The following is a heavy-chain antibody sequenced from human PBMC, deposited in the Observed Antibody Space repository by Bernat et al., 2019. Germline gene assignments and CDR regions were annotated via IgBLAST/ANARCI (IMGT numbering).Heavy chain of an antibody. V-gene: IGHV3-30*18. CDR3: AKARYGSGSYYGFGDY. CDR1: GFTFSSYG. CDR2: ISYDGSNK. Sequence: VQLVESGGGVVQPGRSLRLSCAASGFTFSSYGMHWVRQAPGKGLEWVAVISYDGSNKYYADSVKGRFTISRDNSKNTLHLQMNSLRAEDTAVYYCAKARYGSGSYYGFGDYWGQGTLVTVSS. D-gene: IGHD3-10*01. J-gene: IGHJ4*02.